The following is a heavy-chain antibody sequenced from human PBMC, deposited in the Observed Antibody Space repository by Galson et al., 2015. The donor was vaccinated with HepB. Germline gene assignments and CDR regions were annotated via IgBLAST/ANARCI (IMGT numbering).Heavy chain of an antibody. J-gene: IGHJ6*02. CDR2: ISYDGSNK. CDR1: GFTFSSYA. CDR3: ARDSVTMVRISPYYYGMDV. V-gene: IGHV3-30-3*01. D-gene: IGHD3-10*01. Sequence: SLRLSCAASGFTFSSYAMHWVRQAPGKGLEWVAVISYDGSNKYYADSVKGRFTISRDNSKNTLYLQMNSLRTEDTAVYYCARDSVTMVRISPYYYGMDVWGQGTTVTVSS.